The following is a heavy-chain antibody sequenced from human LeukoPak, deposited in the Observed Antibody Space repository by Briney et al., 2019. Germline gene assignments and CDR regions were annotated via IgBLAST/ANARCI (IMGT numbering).Heavy chain of an antibody. CDR1: GFTFSNAW. CDR3: TSGVSSVH. D-gene: IGHD3-16*01. J-gene: IGHJ4*02. V-gene: IGHV3-15*01. CDR2: IKSKNDGGTT. Sequence: GGSLRLSCAASGFTFSNAWMSWVRQAPGKRLEWVGRIKSKNDGGTTDYAAPVKGRFTISRDDSKNTLYLQMNSLKTEDTAVYYCTSGVSSVHWGQGTLVTVSS.